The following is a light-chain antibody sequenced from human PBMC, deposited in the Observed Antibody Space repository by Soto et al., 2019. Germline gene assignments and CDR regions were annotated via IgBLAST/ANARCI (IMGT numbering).Light chain of an antibody. CDR3: QQYNDWPLT. CDR2: GAF. J-gene: IGKJ1*01. CDR1: RSVRSN. Sequence: RVMTQSPVTLSVSPGERATLSCMASRSVRSNLAWYQQKPGQAPSLLIYGAFTRATGIPARFSGTGSGTEFTLTISSLQHEDFALYYCQQYNDWPLTFGQGTKVDIK. V-gene: IGKV3-15*01.